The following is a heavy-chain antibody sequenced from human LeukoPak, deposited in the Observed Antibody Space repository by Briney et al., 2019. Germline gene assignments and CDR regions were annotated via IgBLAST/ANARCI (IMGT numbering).Heavy chain of an antibody. CDR2: VYYSVNT. V-gene: IGHV4-59*02. CDR3: AKDSIWPH. CDR1: GASVSTNY. J-gene: IGHJ4*02. D-gene: IGHD3-3*02. Sequence: SETLSLTCTVSGASVSTNYWSWIRQSPGKGLEWIGYVYYSVNTNYNPSLKSRVTISADTSKNQFSLKLTSVTAADTAVYYYAKDSIWPHWGQGTVLTIFS.